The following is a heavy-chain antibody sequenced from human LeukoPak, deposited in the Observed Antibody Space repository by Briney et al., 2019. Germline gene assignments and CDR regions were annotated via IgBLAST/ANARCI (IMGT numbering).Heavy chain of an antibody. V-gene: IGHV4-34*01. Sequence: PSETLSLTCAVYGGSFSGYYWSWIRQPPGKGLEWIGYIYHSGSTYYNPSLKSRVTISVDRSKNQFSLKLSSVTAADTAVYYCARRGGSADAFDIWGQGTMVTVSS. CDR3: ARRGGSADAFDI. D-gene: IGHD3-10*01. CDR1: GGSFSGYY. J-gene: IGHJ3*02. CDR2: IYHSGST.